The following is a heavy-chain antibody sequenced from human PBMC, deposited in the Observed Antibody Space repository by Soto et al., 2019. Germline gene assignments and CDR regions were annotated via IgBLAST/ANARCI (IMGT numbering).Heavy chain of an antibody. J-gene: IGHJ6*02. CDR1: GFSLSRYM. D-gene: IGHD3-3*01. CDR2: ISNTGSSI. V-gene: IGHV3-48*04. Sequence: GGSLRLSCAASGFSLSRYMMNWVRQAPGQGLEWIAYISNTGSSIDYADSVKGRFTISRDNARNTLYLQMSDLRVGDTAVYFCARDGRARSAYSSDYYYFSGMDVWGQGTTVTV. CDR3: ARDGRARSAYSSDYYYFSGMDV.